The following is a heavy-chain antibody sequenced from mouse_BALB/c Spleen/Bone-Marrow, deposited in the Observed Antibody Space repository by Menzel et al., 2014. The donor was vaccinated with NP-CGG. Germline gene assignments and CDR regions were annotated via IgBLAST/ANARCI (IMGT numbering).Heavy chain of an antibody. CDR3: ARWEYYAMDY. V-gene: IGHV14-3*02. CDR2: IDPANGNT. J-gene: IGHJ4*01. D-gene: IGHD4-1*01. CDR1: GFNIKDTY. Sequence: EVQLQQSGAELVKPGASVKLSCTASGFNIKDTYMHWVKQRPEQGLEWIGRIDPANGNTKYDPKFKGKATTTADTSSNTAYLQLSSLTSEDTAVYYCARWEYYAMDYWGQGTSVTVSS.